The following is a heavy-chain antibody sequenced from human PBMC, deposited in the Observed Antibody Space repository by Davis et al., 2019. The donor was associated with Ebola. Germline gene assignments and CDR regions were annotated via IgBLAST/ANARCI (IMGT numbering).Heavy chain of an antibody. Sequence: GESLKISCAASGFTFSSYWMHWVRQAPGKGLVWVSRVNGDGSSTSYADSVKGRFTISRDNAKNTLYLQMISMRAEDTAVYYCARAGGYTTVTSYWGQGTLVTVSS. CDR1: GFTFSSYW. D-gene: IGHD4-17*01. CDR2: VNGDGSST. V-gene: IGHV3-74*01. J-gene: IGHJ4*02. CDR3: ARAGGYTTVTSY.